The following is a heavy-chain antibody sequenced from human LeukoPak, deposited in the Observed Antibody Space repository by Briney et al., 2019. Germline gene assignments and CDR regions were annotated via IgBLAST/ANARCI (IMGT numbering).Heavy chain of an antibody. CDR2: ISAYNGNT. Sequence: ASVTVSCKASGYTFTSYGISWVRQAPGQGLEWMGWISAYNGNTNYAQKLQGRVTMTTDTSTSTAYMELRSLRSDDTAVYYCARDSPYDILTGYKGGNFDYWGQGTLVTVSS. J-gene: IGHJ4*02. V-gene: IGHV1-18*01. D-gene: IGHD3-9*01. CDR3: ARDSPYDILTGYKGGNFDY. CDR1: GYTFTSYG.